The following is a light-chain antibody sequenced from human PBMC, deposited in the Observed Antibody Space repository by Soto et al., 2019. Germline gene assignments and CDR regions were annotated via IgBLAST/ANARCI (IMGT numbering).Light chain of an antibody. CDR2: DAS. V-gene: IGKV3-11*01. Sequence: EIVLTQSQATLSLSPGERATLSCRARQSVSRYLAWFQQKPGQAPRLLIYDASNRATGVPARFSGSGSGTDFTLTISSLEPEDFAVYYCQQRSNWPPVFGPGTKVDLK. J-gene: IGKJ3*01. CDR1: QSVSRY. CDR3: QQRSNWPPV.